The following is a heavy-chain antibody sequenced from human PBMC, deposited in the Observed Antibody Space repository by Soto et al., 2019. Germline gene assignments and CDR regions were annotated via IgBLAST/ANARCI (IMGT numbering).Heavy chain of an antibody. J-gene: IGHJ4*03. CDR3: AADITARMPA. Sequence: ASVKVSCKTSGFTFRSSAVQWARQARGQRLEWIGWIVVATDTTNYSEKFQERVRLTSDMSRNTAYMELSSLRSDDTAVYYCAADITARMPAWGKGTLVTVSS. V-gene: IGHV1-58*01. D-gene: IGHD3-3*01. CDR2: IVVATDTT. CDR1: GFTFRSSA.